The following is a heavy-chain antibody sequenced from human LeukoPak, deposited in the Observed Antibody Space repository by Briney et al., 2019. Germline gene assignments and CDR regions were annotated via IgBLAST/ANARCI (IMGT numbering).Heavy chain of an antibody. J-gene: IGHJ5*02. V-gene: IGHV3-7*01. D-gene: IGHD6-19*01. Sequence: PGGSLRLSCAASGFTFSSYWMSWVRQAPGKGLEWVANIKQDGSNKYYADSVKGRFTISRDNSKNTLYLQMNSLRAEDTAVYYCAKAYIAVAGPNWFDPWGQGTLVTVSS. CDR1: GFTFSSYW. CDR2: IKQDGSNK. CDR3: AKAYIAVAGPNWFDP.